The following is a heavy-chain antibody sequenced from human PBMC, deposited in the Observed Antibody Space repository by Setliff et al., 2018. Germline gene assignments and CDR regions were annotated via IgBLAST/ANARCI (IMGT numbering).Heavy chain of an antibody. J-gene: IGHJ4*02. D-gene: IGHD3-22*01. V-gene: IGHV3-30*16. CDR2: ISSDGISK. CDR1: GYTFTSYS. CDR3: AREGGSSGYCGYFDY. Sequence: SCKASGYTFTSYSITWVRQAPGRGLEWVSAISSDGISKYYAESVKGRFTISRDNSKNTVYLQMDSLTADDTAVYYCAREGGSSGYCGYFDYWGQGTLVTVSS.